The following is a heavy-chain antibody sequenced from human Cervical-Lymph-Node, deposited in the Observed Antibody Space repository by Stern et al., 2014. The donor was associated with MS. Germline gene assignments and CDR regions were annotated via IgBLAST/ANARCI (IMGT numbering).Heavy chain of an antibody. CDR2: ISNNSTQT. CDR1: GFTFSHYS. CDR3: ARARVGDYARSPHLDS. D-gene: IGHD4-17*01. Sequence: VQLVQSGGGLVKPGESLRLSCEASGFTFSHYSINWVRQAPGHGLEWISSISNNSTQTYYADSVEGRFTISRDSAKDSVSLHMVSLRAEDTAVYYCARARVGDYARSPHLDSWGQGTLVTVSS. J-gene: IGHJ4*02. V-gene: IGHV3-21*01.